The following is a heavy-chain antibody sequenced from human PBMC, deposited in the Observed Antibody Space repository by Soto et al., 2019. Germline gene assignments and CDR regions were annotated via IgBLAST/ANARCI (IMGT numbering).Heavy chain of an antibody. V-gene: IGHV3-23*01. CDR1: GFTFSSYA. D-gene: IGHD2-2*01. CDR2: IGESGTPT. Sequence: GGSLRLSCAASGFTFSSYAMKWVRQAPGKGLEWVSLIGESGTPTYYADSVKGRLTISRDNSGNTLFLEMYSLRAEDTAVYYCARYIPGVRYDGMDVWGQGSTVTVSS. J-gene: IGHJ6*02. CDR3: ARYIPGVRYDGMDV.